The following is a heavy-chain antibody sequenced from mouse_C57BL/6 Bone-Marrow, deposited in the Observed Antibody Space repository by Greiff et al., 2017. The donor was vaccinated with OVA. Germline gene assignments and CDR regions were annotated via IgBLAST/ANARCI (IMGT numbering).Heavy chain of an antibody. CDR1: GYAFSSYW. CDR3: ARSRAGRFAY. D-gene: IGHD3-3*01. CDR2: IYPGDGDT. V-gene: IGHV1-80*01. Sequence: QVQLQQSGAELVKPGASVKISCKASGYAFSSYWKNWVKQRPGKGLEWIGQIYPGDGDTNYNGKFKGKATLTADKSSSTAYMQLSSLTSEDSAVYFCARSRAGRFAYWGQGTLVTVSA. J-gene: IGHJ3*01.